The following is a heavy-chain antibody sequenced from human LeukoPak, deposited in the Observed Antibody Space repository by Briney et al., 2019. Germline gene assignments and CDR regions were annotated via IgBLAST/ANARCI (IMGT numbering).Heavy chain of an antibody. V-gene: IGHV4-4*09. CDR2: IYTSGST. D-gene: IGHD6-19*01. CDR3: ARTYSSGWTYFDS. J-gene: IGHJ4*02. CDR1: GGSISSYY. Sequence: SETLSLTCTVSGGSISSYYWSWIRQPPGKGLEWIGYIYTSGSTNYNPSLKSRVTISVDTSKNQFSLKLSSVTAADTAVYYCARTYSSGWTYFDSWGQGTLVTVSS.